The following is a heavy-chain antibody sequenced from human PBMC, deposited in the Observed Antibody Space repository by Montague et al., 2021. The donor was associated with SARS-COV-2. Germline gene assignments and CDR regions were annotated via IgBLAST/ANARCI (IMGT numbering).Heavy chain of an antibody. CDR3: AKALYSGGFFFESGSDF. V-gene: IGHV3-23*01. J-gene: IGHJ4*02. D-gene: IGHD6-19*01. CDR1: GFTFGDYA. CDR2: ISGDGATA. Sequence: SLRLSCAASGFTFGDYAINWVRQAPGKGLEWVASISGDGATAYYAESVLGRFAISRDDSKNTVLLQMDSLRVKDAAVYYCAKALYSGGFFFESGSDFWGQGTLVTVSS.